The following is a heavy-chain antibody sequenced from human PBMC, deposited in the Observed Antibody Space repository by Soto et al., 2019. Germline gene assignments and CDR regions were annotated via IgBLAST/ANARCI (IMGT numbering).Heavy chain of an antibody. D-gene: IGHD2-15*01. Sequence: GGSLRLSCEASGFTFSNYAMTWARQAPGKGLEWVSTITDRGRITSYTNSVRGRFTISRDNSKNTLFLQMSSLRAEDTATYYCLKFWDIPPAAPTVVAYWGRGTLVTVSS. CDR3: LKFWDIPPAAPTVVAY. CDR1: GFTFSNYA. V-gene: IGHV3-23*01. CDR2: ITDRGRIT. J-gene: IGHJ4*02.